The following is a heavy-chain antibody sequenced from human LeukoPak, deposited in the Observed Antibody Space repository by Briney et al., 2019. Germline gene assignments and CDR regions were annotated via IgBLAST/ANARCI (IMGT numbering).Heavy chain of an antibody. D-gene: IGHD1-26*01. V-gene: IGHV1-2*02. CDR3: ARDPGEAGAVDY. CDR1: GYTFTGYY. J-gene: IGHJ4*02. Sequence: ASVKVSCKASGYTFTGYYMHWVRQAPGQGLEWMGWISPNSGDTDIAQKFQGRVTMTRDTSISTAYMELSRLRSDDTAVYYCARDPGEAGAVDYWGQGTLVTVSS. CDR2: ISPNSGDT.